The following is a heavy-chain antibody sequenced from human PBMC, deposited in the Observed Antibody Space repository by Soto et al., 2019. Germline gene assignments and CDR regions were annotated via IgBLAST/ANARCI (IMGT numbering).Heavy chain of an antibody. CDR1: ADPFTTYP. V-gene: IGHV1-69*01. J-gene: IGHJ4*02. CDR3: AASSSVAAAGYFKF. D-gene: IGHD6-13*01. CDR2: ISPLFSTT. Sequence: QLVQLGAELRKPGSSGKASCRPTADPFTTYPLNWGGQAPDKGLEWMGRISPLFSTTNYAQKFQGRVTIGADELTTIVYLEVSNLESEDTAMYYCAASSSVAAAGYFKFWGQGTLVTVSP.